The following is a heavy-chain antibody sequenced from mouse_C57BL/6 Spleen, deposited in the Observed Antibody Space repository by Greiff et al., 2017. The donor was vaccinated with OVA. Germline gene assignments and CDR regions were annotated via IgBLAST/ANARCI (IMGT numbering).Heavy chain of an antibody. CDR2: IDPSDSET. CDR1: GYTFTSYW. Sequence: QVQLQPGAELVRPGSSVKLSCKASGYTFTSYWMHWVKQRPIQGLEWIGNIDPSDSETHYNQKFKDKATLTVDKSSSTAYMQLSSLTSEDSAVYYCARSGDYDAMDYWGQGTSVTVSS. V-gene: IGHV1-52*01. CDR3: ARSGDYDAMDY. J-gene: IGHJ4*01. D-gene: IGHD3-3*01.